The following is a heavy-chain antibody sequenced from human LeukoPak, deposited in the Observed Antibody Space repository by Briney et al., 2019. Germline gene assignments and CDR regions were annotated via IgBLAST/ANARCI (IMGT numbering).Heavy chain of an antibody. V-gene: IGHV3-30*18. D-gene: IGHD6-13*01. CDR3: AKHYSSSWWDY. CDR2: ISYDGSNK. J-gene: IGHJ4*02. CDR1: GFTFSSYG. Sequence: GRSLRLSCAASGFTFSSYGMHWVRQAPGKGLEWVAVISYDGSNKYYADSVKGRFTISRDNSKNTLYLQMNSLRAEDTAVYYCAKHYSSSWWDYWGQGTLVTVSS.